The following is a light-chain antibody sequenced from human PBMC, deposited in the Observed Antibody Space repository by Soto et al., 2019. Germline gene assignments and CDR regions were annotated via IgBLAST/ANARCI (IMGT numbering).Light chain of an antibody. J-gene: IGKJ5*01. Sequence: IVLTQSPATLSVSPGERATLSCRASQSVSSNLAWHQQRPGQAPRLLIYGASARATGVPARFSGGGSGTDFTLTISSLEPEDFAVYYCQQRSNWTITFGQGTRLEIK. CDR3: QQRSNWTIT. CDR2: GAS. CDR1: QSVSSN. V-gene: IGKV3-11*01.